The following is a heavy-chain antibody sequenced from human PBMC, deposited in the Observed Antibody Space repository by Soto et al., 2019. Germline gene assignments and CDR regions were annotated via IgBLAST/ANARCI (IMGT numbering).Heavy chain of an antibody. Sequence: QVQLVESGGGLVKPGGSLRLSCAASGFTFSDYYMTWIRQAPGKTLEWVSSISSSGSNVYYADSVKGRFTISRDSANNSLYLQMNCLRAADPALSYCARGGANKVWNIAARAKGFYFDYWGQGTLVTVSS. CDR2: ISSSGSNV. CDR1: GFTFSDYY. D-gene: IGHD6-6*01. CDR3: ARGGANKVWNIAARAKGFYFDY. V-gene: IGHV3-11*01. J-gene: IGHJ4*02.